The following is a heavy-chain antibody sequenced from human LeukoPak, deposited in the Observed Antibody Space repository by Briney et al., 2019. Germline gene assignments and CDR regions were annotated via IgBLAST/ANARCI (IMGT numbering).Heavy chain of an antibody. J-gene: IGHJ5*02. V-gene: IGHV5-51*01. CDR1: GYSFTTYW. CDR2: IYPGDSDT. D-gene: IGHD5-12*01. CDR3: ARLQRPSRLSRLHTGWFDP. Sequence: NHGESLKISCKASGYSFTTYWIGWVRQVPGKGLEWMGIIYPGDSDTRYSPSFQGQVTISADKSISTAYLQWSSLKASDTAMYYCARLQRPSRLSRLHTGWFDPWGQGTLVTVSS.